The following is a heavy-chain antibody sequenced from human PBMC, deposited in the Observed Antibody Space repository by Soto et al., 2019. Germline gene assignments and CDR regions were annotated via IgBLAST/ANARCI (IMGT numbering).Heavy chain of an antibody. CDR2: IIPILGIA. J-gene: IGHJ2*01. V-gene: IGHV1-69*08. CDR1: GGTFSSYT. Sequence: QVQLVQSGAEVKKPGSSVKVSCKASGGTFSSYTISWVRQAPGQGLEWMGRIIPILGIANYAQKFQGRVTITEDKSTSTAYMELSSLRSDDTAVYYCARELGYGSGGSCYRAEDYWYFDLWGRGTRVTVSS. CDR3: ARELGYGSGGSCYRAEDYWYFDL. D-gene: IGHD2-15*01.